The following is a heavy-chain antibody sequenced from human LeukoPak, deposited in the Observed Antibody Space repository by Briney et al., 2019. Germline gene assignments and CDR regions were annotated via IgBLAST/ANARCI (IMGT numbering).Heavy chain of an antibody. J-gene: IGHJ5*02. CDR3: ARDLRFTPAASANGWFDP. CDR2: INTSNGNT. CDR1: GYNFTHYG. Sequence: VASVKVSCRTSGYNFTHYGISWVRQVPGQGLEWLGWINTSNGNTNFAQKVQGRVTMTTDTSTSTAYMELRSLRSDDTAVYYCARDLRFTPAASANGWFDPWGQGTLVTVSS. D-gene: IGHD2-2*01. V-gene: IGHV1-18*01.